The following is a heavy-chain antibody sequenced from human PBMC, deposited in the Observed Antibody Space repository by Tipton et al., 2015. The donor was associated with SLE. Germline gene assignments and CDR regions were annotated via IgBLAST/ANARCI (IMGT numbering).Heavy chain of an antibody. CDR2: IFSGGST. CDR1: GFTFSNYA. D-gene: IGHD4-17*01. J-gene: IGHJ3*02. V-gene: IGHV3-53*04. Sequence: SLRLSCTGSGFTFSNYAMNWVRQAPGKGLEWVSVIFSGGSTHYADSVKGRFTISRHNSKNTVYLQMNSLRVEDTAVYYCARDPYGHGAFDIWGQGTLVTVSS. CDR3: ARDPYGHGAFDI.